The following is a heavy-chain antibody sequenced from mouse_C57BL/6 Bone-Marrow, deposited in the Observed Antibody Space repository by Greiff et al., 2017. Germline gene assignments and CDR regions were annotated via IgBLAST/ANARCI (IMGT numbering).Heavy chain of an antibody. V-gene: IGHV1-76*01. D-gene: IGHD4-1*01. Sequence: LVESGAELVRPGASVKLSCKASGYTFTDYYINWVKQRPGQGLEWIARIYPGSGNTYYNEKFKGKATLTAEKSSSTAYMQLSSLTSEDSAVYFCAREILGLDYWGQGTTLTVSS. CDR3: AREILGLDY. CDR1: GYTFTDYY. J-gene: IGHJ2*01. CDR2: IYPGSGNT.